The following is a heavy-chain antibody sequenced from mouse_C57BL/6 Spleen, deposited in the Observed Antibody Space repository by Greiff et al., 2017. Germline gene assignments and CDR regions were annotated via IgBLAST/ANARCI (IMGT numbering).Heavy chain of an antibody. CDR1: GYAFSSSW. J-gene: IGHJ4*01. Sequence: QVQLKQSGPELVKPGASVKISCKASGYAFSSSWMNWVKQRPGKGLEWIGRIYPGDGDTNYNGKFKGKATLTADKSTSTAYMQLSSLTSEDSAVYCCARGDYVMDYWGQGTSVTVSS. CDR3: ARGDYVMDY. V-gene: IGHV1-82*01. CDR2: IYPGDGDT.